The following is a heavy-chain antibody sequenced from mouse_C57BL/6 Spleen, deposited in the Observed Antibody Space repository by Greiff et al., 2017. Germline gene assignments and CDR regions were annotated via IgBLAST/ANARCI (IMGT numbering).Heavy chain of an antibody. CDR2: IHPNSGSP. J-gene: IGHJ2*01. V-gene: IGHV1-64*01. CDR3: ARSRGSSFYFDY. CDR1: GYTFTSYW. D-gene: IGHD1-1*01. Sequence: QVQLQQPGAELVKPGASVKLSCKASGYTFTSYWMHWVKQRPGQGLEWIGMIHPNSGSPNSNEKFKSKATLTVDKSSSTAYMQLSSLTSEDSAVYYCARSRGSSFYFDYWGQGTTLTVSS.